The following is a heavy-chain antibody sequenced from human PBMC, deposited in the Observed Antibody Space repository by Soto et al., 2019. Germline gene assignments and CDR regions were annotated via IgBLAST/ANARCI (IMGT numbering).Heavy chain of an antibody. J-gene: IGHJ6*03. D-gene: IGHD2-8*01. CDR3: ARGFPNNKYCTNGVCYTSYYYYYYMDV. Sequence: GASVKVSCKASGYTFTSYDINWARQATGQGLEWMGWMNPNSGNTGYAQKFQGRVTMTRNTSISTAYMELSSLRSEDTAVYYCARGFPNNKYCTNGVCYTSYYYYYYMDVWGKGTTVTVSS. CDR1: GYTFTSYD. CDR2: MNPNSGNT. V-gene: IGHV1-8*01.